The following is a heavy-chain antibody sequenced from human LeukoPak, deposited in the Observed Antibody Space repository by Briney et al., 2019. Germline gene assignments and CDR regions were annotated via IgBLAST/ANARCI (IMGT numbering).Heavy chain of an antibody. CDR3: ARVPSNALFDY. CDR2: IKQDGSEK. J-gene: IGHJ4*02. Sequence: GGSLRLSCAASGFTLSSYWMSWVRQAPGKGLEWVANIKQDGSEKYYVDSVKGRFTISRDNAKNSLYLQMNSLRAEDTAVYYCARVPSNALFDYWGQGTLVTVSS. D-gene: IGHD4-11*01. V-gene: IGHV3-7*03. CDR1: GFTLSSYW.